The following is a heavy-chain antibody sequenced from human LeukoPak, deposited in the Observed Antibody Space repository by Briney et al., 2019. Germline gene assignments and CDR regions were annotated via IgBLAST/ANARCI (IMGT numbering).Heavy chain of an antibody. J-gene: IGHJ4*02. CDR2: IYYSGST. CDR1: GGSISSSSYY. V-gene: IGHV4-39*07. CDR3: ARLRNRRSGYHQTLRSIDY. D-gene: IGHD3-3*01. Sequence: SETLSLTCTVSGGSISSSSYYWGWIRQPPGKGLEWIGSIYYSGSTYYNPSLKSRVTISVDTSKNQFSLKLSSVTAADTAVYYCARLRNRRSGYHQTLRSIDYWGQGTLVTVSS.